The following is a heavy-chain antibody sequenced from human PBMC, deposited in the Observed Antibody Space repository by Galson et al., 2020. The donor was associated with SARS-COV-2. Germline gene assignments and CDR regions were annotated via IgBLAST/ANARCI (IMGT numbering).Heavy chain of an antibody. J-gene: IGHJ6*02. V-gene: IGHV4-59*01. Sequence: ETSETLSITGRVSDVSMTSYYWSWIRQPPGKGLEWIGYISYSGSTNYNPSLRSRVTILVDLSKNQFSLKLSSVTAADTAVYYCARDPAPLYGDNYYYGMDVWGRGTTVTVSS. CDR1: DVSMTSYY. D-gene: IGHD4-17*01. CDR2: ISYSGST. CDR3: ARDPAPLYGDNYYYGMDV.